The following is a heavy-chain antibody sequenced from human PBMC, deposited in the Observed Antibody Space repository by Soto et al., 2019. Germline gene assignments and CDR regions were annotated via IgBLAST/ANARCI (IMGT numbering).Heavy chain of an antibody. D-gene: IGHD6-13*01. CDR2: ISAYNGNT. CDR1: GYTFTSYG. Sequence: QVQLVQSGAEVKKPGASVKVSCKASGYTFTSYGISWVRQAPGQGLEWMGGISAYNGNTNYAQKLQGRVTMTTDTSTSTAYMELRSLRSDDTAVYYCARDLLAGTRYYYGMDVWGQGTTVTVSS. CDR3: ARDLLAGTRYYYGMDV. J-gene: IGHJ6*02. V-gene: IGHV1-18*01.